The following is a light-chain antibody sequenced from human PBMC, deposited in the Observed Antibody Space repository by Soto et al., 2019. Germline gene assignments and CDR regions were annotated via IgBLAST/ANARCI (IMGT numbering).Light chain of an antibody. Sequence: DIQMTQSPSTLSASVGDRVTITCRASQSVSSWLAWYQQKPGKAPKLLIYEASSLESGVPSRFGGSGSGTEFTLTISSLQPDDFATYYCQQYYTFWTFGQGTKVEIK. CDR1: QSVSSW. CDR2: EAS. J-gene: IGKJ1*01. CDR3: QQYYTFWT. V-gene: IGKV1-5*03.